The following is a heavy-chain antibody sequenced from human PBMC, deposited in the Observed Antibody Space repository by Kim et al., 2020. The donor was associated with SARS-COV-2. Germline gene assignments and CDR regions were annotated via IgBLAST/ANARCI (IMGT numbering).Heavy chain of an antibody. CDR3: ARDQRVGAFDI. D-gene: IGHD6-25*01. Sequence: TYSNPAVSSRVTISVDTSKNQFSLKRSSVTAAATAVYYCARDQRVGAFDIWGQGTMVTVSS. CDR2: T. J-gene: IGHJ3*02. V-gene: IGHV4-39*07.